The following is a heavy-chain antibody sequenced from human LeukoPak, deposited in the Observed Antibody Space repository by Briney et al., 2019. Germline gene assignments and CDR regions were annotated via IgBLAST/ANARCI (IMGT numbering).Heavy chain of an antibody. Sequence: GGSLRLSCAASGFTFSSYGMHWVRQAPGKGLEWVAVIWYDGSNKYYADSVKGRVTISRDNSKNTLYLQMNSLRAEDTAVYYCARASYPTEYYFDYWGQGTLVTVSS. J-gene: IGHJ4*02. CDR2: IWYDGSNK. CDR3: ARASYPTEYYFDY. CDR1: GFTFSSYG. D-gene: IGHD2-2*01. V-gene: IGHV3-33*01.